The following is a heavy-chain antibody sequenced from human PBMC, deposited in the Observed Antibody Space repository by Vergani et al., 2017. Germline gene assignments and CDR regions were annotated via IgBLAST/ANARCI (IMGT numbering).Heavy chain of an antibody. V-gene: IGHV3-21*01. CDR1: GFTFSSYS. Sequence: EVQLVESGGGLVKPGGSLRLSCAASGFTFSSYSMNWVRQAPGKGLEWVSSISSSSSYIYYTDSVKGRFTISRDNAKNSLYLQMNSLRAEDTAVYYCAGVRHIVVVTAIDPDDAVDIWGQGTMVTVSS. D-gene: IGHD2-21*02. CDR2: ISSSSSYI. CDR3: AGVRHIVVVTAIDPDDAVDI. J-gene: IGHJ3*02.